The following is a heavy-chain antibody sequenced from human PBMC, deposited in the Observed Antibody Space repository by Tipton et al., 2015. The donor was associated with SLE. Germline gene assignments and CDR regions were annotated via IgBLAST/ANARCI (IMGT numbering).Heavy chain of an antibody. D-gene: IGHD2-2*01. CDR2: INHSGST. Sequence: TLSLTCAVYGGSFSGYYWSWIRQPPGKGLEWIGEINHSGSTNYNPSLRSRVTISVDTSKNQFSLKLSSVTAADTAVYYCARSTDQNWFDPWGQGTLVTVSS. J-gene: IGHJ5*02. V-gene: IGHV4-34*01. CDR1: GGSFSGYY. CDR3: ARSTDQNWFDP.